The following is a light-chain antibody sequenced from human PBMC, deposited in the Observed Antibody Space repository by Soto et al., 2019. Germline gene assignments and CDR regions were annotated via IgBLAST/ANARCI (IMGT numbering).Light chain of an antibody. CDR2: EAS. J-gene: IGKJ4*02. CDR3: QQYNSSPLT. CDR1: QSISTW. Sequence: DIQMTQSPSTLSASVGDRVTITCRANQSISTWLAWYQQKPGKAPKLLIYEASTLESGVPSRFSAGGSGADLTLIISSLQPDDFATYYCQQYNSSPLTFGGGTKVEIK. V-gene: IGKV1-5*01.